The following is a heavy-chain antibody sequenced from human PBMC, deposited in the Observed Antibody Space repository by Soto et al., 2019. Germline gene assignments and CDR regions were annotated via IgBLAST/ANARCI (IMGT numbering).Heavy chain of an antibody. Sequence: SENLSLTCAVSGGSISSSSWGIWVLELPWKGLEWIGGIFPSGSTNDNPTLKRRATIAVKKSKNQFSLKVRSVTGADTAVYYCARELRERYYYYYGMDVWGQGTTVTVSS. CDR3: ARELRERYYYYYGMDV. CDR2: IFPSGST. J-gene: IGHJ6*02. CDR1: GGSISSSSW. D-gene: IGHD5-12*01. V-gene: IGHV4-4*02.